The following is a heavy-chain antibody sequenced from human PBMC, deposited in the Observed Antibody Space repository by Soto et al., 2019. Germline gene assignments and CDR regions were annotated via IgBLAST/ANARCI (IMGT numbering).Heavy chain of an antibody. J-gene: IGHJ3*02. CDR2: IYYNGAT. V-gene: IGHV4-61*01. CDR3: ARNDAACDI. Sequence: QVQLQESGPGLVKPSETLSLTCTVSGGSVSSGRYYWTWIRQSPGKGLEWVGYIYYNGATSYNPSLKSRVTISRDTSKNQFSLNLTSVTAADTAVYYCARNDAACDIRGQGTMVSVSS. CDR1: GGSVSSGRYY.